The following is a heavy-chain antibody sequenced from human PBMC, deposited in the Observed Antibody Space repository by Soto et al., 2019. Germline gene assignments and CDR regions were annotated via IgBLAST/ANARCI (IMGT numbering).Heavy chain of an antibody. CDR3: ARQQRFSSWRPPDH. V-gene: IGHV1-18*01. CDR1: GYTFTSFG. Sequence: ASVKVSCKASGYTFTSFGISWVRQAPGQGLEWVGWISTYNGNTNYAQRLQGRVTMTTDTSTTTAYMELRGLGSDDTAVYFCARQQRFSSWRPPDHWGQGTQVTVSS. CDR2: ISTYNGNT. D-gene: IGHD6-13*01. J-gene: IGHJ5*02.